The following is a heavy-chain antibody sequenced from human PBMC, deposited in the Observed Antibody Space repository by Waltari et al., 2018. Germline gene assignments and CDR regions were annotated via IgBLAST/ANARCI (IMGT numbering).Heavy chain of an antibody. CDR3: ATSRY. CDR1: GFTFSSYA. V-gene: IGHV3-NL1*01. J-gene: IGHJ4*02. CDR2: IYSGGST. Sequence: QVQLVESGGGVVQPGRSLRLSCAASGFTFSSYAMHWVRQAPGKGLEWVSVIYSGGSTYYADSVKGRFTISRDNSKNTLYLQMNSLRAEDTAVYYCATSRYWGQGTLVTVSS.